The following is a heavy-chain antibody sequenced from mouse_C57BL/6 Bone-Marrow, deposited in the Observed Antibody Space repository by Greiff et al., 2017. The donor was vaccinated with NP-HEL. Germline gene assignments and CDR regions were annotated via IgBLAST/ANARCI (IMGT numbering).Heavy chain of an antibody. CDR1: EYEFPSHD. CDR2: INSDGGST. D-gene: IGHD2-2*01. J-gene: IGHJ3*01. V-gene: IGHV5-2*03. Sequence: EVKLMESGGGLVQPGESLKLSCESNEYEFPSHDMSWVRKTPEKRLELVAAINSDGGSTYYPDTMKRRFIISSDNTKKNLYLQMSHLRAEEPAMDYGGRLSSGYDGFAYWGQGTLVTVSA. CDR3: GRLSSGYDGFAY.